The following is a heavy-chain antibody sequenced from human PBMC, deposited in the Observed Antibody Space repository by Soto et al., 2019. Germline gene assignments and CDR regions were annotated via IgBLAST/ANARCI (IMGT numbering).Heavy chain of an antibody. D-gene: IGHD6-13*01. J-gene: IGHJ6*02. V-gene: IGHV1-18*01. CDR3: ARDSSSWEHYYYGMDV. Sequence: ASVKVSCKASGYTFTSYGINWVRQAPGQGLEWMGWISAYNGNTNYAQKLQGRVTMTTDTSTSTAYMELRSLRSDDTAVYYCARDSSSWEHYYYGMDVWGQGTTVTVSS. CDR1: GYTFTSYG. CDR2: ISAYNGNT.